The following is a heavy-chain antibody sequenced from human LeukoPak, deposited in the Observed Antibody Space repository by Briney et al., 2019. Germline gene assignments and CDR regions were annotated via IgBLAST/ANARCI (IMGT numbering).Heavy chain of an antibody. Sequence: SETLSLTCTVSAGTISSYYWSWLRQPPGQGLEWIGYIYYSGSTNYNPSLKSRVTITVDTSKNQYSLQLSSVTAADTAVYYCARRGYCSGGSCYSTGFFDYWGQGTLVTVSS. D-gene: IGHD2-15*01. CDR1: AGTISSYY. CDR3: ARRGYCSGGSCYSTGFFDY. J-gene: IGHJ4*02. CDR2: IYYSGST. V-gene: IGHV4-59*08.